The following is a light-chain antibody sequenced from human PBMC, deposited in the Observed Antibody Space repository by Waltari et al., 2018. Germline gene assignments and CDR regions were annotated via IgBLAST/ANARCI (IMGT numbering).Light chain of an antibody. CDR2: EVN. V-gene: IGLV2-8*01. CDR3: SSYTGIRSVI. J-gene: IGLJ2*01. CDR1: SRDVGSYIN. Sequence: QSALTQPPSASGSPGQSVTISCSGSSRDVGSYINVSWYQQHPGKAPRLIIYEVNKRPSGVPDRFSGSKSGNTASLTVSGLQSEDEAVYFCSSYTGIRSVIFGGGTHLSVL.